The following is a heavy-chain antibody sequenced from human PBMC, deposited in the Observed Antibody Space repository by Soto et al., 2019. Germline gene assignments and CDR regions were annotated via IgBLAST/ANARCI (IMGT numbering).Heavy chain of an antibody. CDR3: ARDRYYYDSSGYYNYFDY. CDR1: GFTFSSYW. V-gene: IGHV3-74*01. CDR2: INSDGGST. D-gene: IGHD3-22*01. J-gene: IGHJ4*02. Sequence: PGGSLRLSCAASGFTFSSYWMHWVRQAPGKGLVWVSRINSDGGSTSYADSVKGRFTISRDNAKNTLYLQMNSLRAEDTAVYYCARDRYYYDSSGYYNYFDYWGQGTLVTVSS.